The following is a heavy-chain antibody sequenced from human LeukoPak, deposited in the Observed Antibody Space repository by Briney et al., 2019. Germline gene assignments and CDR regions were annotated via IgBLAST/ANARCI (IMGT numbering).Heavy chain of an antibody. CDR2: IYYSGST. Sequence: SETLSLTCTVSGGSISSSSYYWGWIRQPPGKGLEWIGSIYYSGSTYYNPSLKSRVTISVDTSKNQFSLKLSSVTAADTAVYYCARLTYYYGLDWGQGTLVTVSS. CDR1: GGSISSSSYY. J-gene: IGHJ4*02. D-gene: IGHD3-10*01. V-gene: IGHV4-39*01. CDR3: ARLTYYYGLD.